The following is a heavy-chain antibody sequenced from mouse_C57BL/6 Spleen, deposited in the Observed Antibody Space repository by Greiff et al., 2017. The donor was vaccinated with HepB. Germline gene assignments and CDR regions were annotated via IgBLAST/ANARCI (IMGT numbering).Heavy chain of an antibody. CDR2: IPPNSGST. Sequence: VQLQQPGAELVKPGASVKLSCKASGYTFTSYWMHWVKQRPGQGLEWIGMIPPNSGSTNYNEKFKSKATLTVDKSSSTAYVQLSSLTSEDSAVYYCAIITGDYAMDYWGQGTSVTVS. V-gene: IGHV1-64*01. J-gene: IGHJ4*01. CDR3: AIITGDYAMDY. CDR1: GYTFTSYW. D-gene: IGHD1-3*01.